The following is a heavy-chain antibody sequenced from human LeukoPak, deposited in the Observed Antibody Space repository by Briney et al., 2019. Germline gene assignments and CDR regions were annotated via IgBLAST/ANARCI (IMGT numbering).Heavy chain of an antibody. D-gene: IGHD1-26*01. V-gene: IGHV3-33*01. CDR2: MWYDGSRE. Sequence: AGGSLRLSCAASGFILSTHGMHWVRQAPGKGLEWVAGMWYDGSREDYAHSVKGRFTISRDMSKNTLNLQMNSLRVEDTAMFYCARDLSFGSLDFRGQGTLVTVSS. CDR3: ARDLSFGSLDF. J-gene: IGHJ4*02. CDR1: GFILSTHG.